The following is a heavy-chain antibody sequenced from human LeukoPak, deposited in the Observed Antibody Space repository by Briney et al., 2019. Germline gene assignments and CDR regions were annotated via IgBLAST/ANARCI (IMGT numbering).Heavy chain of an antibody. CDR3: ARDDRSGWYFGMDV. V-gene: IGHV4-59*11. CDR1: GGSISSHY. J-gene: IGHJ6*02. Sequence: SETLSLTCTVSGGSISSHYWSWIRQPPVKGLEWIGYIYYSGSTKYNPSLQSRVTMSVDTSKNQFSLRLSSVTAADTAVYYCARDDRSGWYFGMDVWGQGTTVSVSS. D-gene: IGHD6-19*01. CDR2: IYYSGST.